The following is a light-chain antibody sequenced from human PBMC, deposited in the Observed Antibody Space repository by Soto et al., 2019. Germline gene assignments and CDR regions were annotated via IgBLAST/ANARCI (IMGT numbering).Light chain of an antibody. CDR1: DNIVRW. CDR3: QHYNSFSRT. V-gene: IGKV1-5*03. Sequence: DIQMTQSPSTLSASVGDRVAITCRASDNIVRWVAWYQQKPGKAPKLLIYKAANLADGVPSRFAGSGSGTDFTLTITRLQPDDFATYYCQHYNSFSRTFGQGTKVDIK. J-gene: IGKJ1*01. CDR2: KAA.